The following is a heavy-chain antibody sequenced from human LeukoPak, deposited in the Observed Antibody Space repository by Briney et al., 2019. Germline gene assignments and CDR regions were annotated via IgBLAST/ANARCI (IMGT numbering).Heavy chain of an antibody. CDR1: GYTFTSYG. D-gene: IGHD2-2*01. CDR3: ARDRVAVVPAGIGRRPGP. V-gene: IGHV1-18*01. CDR2: ISGHNDKT. Sequence: GASVKVSCKTSGYTFTSYGISWVRQAPGQGLEWMGWISGHNDKTKYAEKFQGRVAMTTDTSTTTAYMELRSLRSDDTAVYYCARDRVAVVPAGIGRRPGPWGQGTQVTVSS. J-gene: IGHJ5*02.